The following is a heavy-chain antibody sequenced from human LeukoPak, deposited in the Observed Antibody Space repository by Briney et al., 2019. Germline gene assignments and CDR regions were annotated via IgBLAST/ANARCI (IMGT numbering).Heavy chain of an antibody. V-gene: IGHV4-4*07. CDR3: ASLGGYSYGWRYYFDY. CDR1: GGSISSYY. D-gene: IGHD5-18*01. Sequence: SETLSLTCTVSGGSISSYYWSWIRQPAGKGLEWIGRIYTSGSTNYNPSLKSRATMSVDTSKTQFSLKLSSVTAADTAVYYCASLGGYSYGWRYYFDYWGQGTLVTVSS. J-gene: IGHJ4*02. CDR2: IYTSGST.